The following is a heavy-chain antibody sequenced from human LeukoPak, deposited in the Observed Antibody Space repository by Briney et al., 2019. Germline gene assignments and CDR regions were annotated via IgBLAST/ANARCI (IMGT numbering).Heavy chain of an antibody. CDR3: AKDPIFSGSYGVFDY. V-gene: IGHV3-23*01. D-gene: IGHD1-26*01. CDR1: GFTFSSYA. Sequence: GGSLRLSCAASGFTFSSYAMSWVRQAPGKGLEWVSTIIDSGNSIYYADSAEGRFTISRDNSKNTLYLQMNSLRAGDTAVYYCAKDPIFSGSYGVFDYWGLGTLVTVSS. CDR2: IIDSGNSI. J-gene: IGHJ4*02.